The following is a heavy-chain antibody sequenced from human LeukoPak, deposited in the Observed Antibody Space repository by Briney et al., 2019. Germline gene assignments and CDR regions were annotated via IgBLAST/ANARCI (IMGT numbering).Heavy chain of an antibody. V-gene: IGHV1-24*01. D-gene: IGHD6-19*01. Sequence: ASVKVSCKVSGYTLTELSMHWVRQAPGKGLEWMGGFDPEDGETIYAQKFQGRVTMTEDTSTDTAYMELSGLRSEDTAVYYCATDRGSGWLRSFDYWGQGTLVTVSS. CDR2: FDPEDGET. CDR3: ATDRGSGWLRSFDY. CDR1: GYTLTELS. J-gene: IGHJ4*02.